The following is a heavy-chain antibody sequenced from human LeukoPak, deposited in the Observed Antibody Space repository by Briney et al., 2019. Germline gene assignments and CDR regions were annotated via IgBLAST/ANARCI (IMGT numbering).Heavy chain of an antibody. CDR1: GDSVSSNSAA. J-gene: IGHJ5*02. Sequence: SQTLSLTCAISGDSVSSNSAAWNWIRQSPSRGLEWLGRTYYRSKWYNDYAVSVKSRITINPDTSKNQFSLQLNSVTPEDTAVYCCARGVSSGKGVLWWFDPWGQGTLVTVSS. CDR2: TYYRSKWYN. CDR3: ARGVSSGKGVLWWFDP. V-gene: IGHV6-1*01. D-gene: IGHD3-22*01.